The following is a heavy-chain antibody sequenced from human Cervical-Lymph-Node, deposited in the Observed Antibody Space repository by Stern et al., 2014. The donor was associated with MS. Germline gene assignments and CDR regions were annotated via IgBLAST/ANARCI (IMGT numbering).Heavy chain of an antibody. CDR2: IWYDGSNK. D-gene: IGHD3-10*01. CDR1: GFTFSSYG. Sequence: VQLVESGGGVVQPGRALRLSCAASGFTFSSYGMHWLRQAPGQGLEWVAVIWYDGSNKYYADSVKGRFTISRDNSKNTLYLQMNSLRAEDTAVYYCARERGLMVRGRMDVWGQGTTVTVSS. V-gene: IGHV3-33*01. CDR3: ARERGLMVRGRMDV. J-gene: IGHJ6*02.